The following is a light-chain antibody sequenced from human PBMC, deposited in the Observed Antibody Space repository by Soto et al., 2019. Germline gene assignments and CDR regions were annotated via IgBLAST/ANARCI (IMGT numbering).Light chain of an antibody. CDR1: QTIRTT. J-gene: IGKJ4*01. V-gene: IGKV3-15*01. CDR3: QQYTNWVT. CDR2: DAS. Sequence: EIVMTQSPVTLSLSPGETATLSCRASQTIRTTLAWYQQKAGQAPRLLICDASTRATGIPARFSGSGSGTEFTLTISSLQSEDFAVYYCQQYTNWVTFGGGTQVEIE.